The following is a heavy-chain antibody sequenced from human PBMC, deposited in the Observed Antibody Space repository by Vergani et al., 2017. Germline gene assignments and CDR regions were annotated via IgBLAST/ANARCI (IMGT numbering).Heavy chain of an antibody. CDR3: ARAREVVPTDY. D-gene: IGHD2-2*01. Sequence: QVQLQESGPGLVKPSETLSLTCAVSGYSISSGYYWGWIRQPPGKGLEWIGSIYHSGSTYYNPSLKSRVTISVDTSKNQFSLKLSSVTAADTAVYYCARAREVVPTDYWGQGTLVTGSS. J-gene: IGHJ4*02. V-gene: IGHV4-38-2*01. CDR2: IYHSGST. CDR1: GYSISSGYY.